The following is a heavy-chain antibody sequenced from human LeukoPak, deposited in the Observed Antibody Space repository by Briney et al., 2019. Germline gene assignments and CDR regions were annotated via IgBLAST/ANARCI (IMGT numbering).Heavy chain of an antibody. J-gene: IGHJ5*02. CDR2: ISAYNGNT. CDR1: GYTFTSYG. Sequence: ASVKVSCKASGYTFTSYGISWVRQAPGQGLEWMGWISAYNGNTNYAQKLQGRVTMTTDTSTSTAYMELRSLRSDDTAVSYCARVYYYDSTNWFDPWGQGTLVTVSS. V-gene: IGHV1-18*01. CDR3: ARVYYYDSTNWFDP. D-gene: IGHD3-22*01.